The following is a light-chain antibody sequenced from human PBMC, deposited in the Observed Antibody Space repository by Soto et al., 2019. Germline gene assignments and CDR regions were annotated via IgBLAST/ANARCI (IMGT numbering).Light chain of an antibody. J-gene: IGKJ5*01. Sequence: EIVLTQSPGTLSLSPGERATRCCRASQSVSSNYLAWYQQKPGQAPRLLIYDAYNRATGIPPRFSGSGSGTDFTLTISSLEPEDSAVYYCQQRHMWPITFGQGTRLE. CDR2: DAY. V-gene: IGKV3D-20*02. CDR1: QSVSSNY. CDR3: QQRHMWPIT.